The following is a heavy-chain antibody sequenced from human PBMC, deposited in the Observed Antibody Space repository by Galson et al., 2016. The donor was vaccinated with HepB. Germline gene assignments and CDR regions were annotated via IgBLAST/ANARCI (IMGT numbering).Heavy chain of an antibody. CDR2: IDWTDIK. D-gene: IGHD3-10*01. Sequence: PALVKPTQTLTLTCTVSGFSLSNTKMGVSWIRQPPGEALEWLALIDWTDIKYYNISLRTRLTISKATSTNQVVLTMTNVDPADTATYYCTRSMWFVTYYFDYWGRGTLVTVSS. CDR1: GFSLSNTKMG. CDR3: TRSMWFVTYYFDY. J-gene: IGHJ4*02. V-gene: IGHV2-70*12.